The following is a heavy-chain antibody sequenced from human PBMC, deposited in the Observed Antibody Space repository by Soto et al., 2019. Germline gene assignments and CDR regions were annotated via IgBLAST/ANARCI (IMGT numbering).Heavy chain of an antibody. D-gene: IGHD3-22*01. J-gene: IGHJ6*02. V-gene: IGHV1-69*06. CDR2: IIPIFGTA. CDR1: GGTFSSYA. Sequence: SVKVSCKASGGTFSSYAISWVRQAPGQGLEWMGGIIPIFGTANYAQKFQGRVTITADKSTSTAYMELSGLRSGDTAVYYCARGGYYYDSSGPRYYYYGMDVWGQGTTVTVSS. CDR3: ARGGYYYDSSGPRYYYYGMDV.